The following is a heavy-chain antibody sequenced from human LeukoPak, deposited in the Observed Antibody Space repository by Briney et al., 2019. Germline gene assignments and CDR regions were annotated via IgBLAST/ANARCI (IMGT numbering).Heavy chain of an antibody. Sequence: ASVKVSCKASGYTFTSYYMHWVRQAPGQGLEWMGIINPSGGSTSYAQKFQGRVTMTRDTSTSTVYMELSSLRSGDTAVYYCAGSSGYYGDFVYWGQGTLVTVSS. CDR3: AGSSGYYGDFVY. V-gene: IGHV1-46*01. CDR1: GYTFTSYY. J-gene: IGHJ4*02. CDR2: INPSGGST. D-gene: IGHD3-22*01.